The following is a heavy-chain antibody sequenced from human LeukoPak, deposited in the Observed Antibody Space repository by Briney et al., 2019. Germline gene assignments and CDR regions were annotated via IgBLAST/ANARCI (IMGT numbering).Heavy chain of an antibody. J-gene: IGHJ4*02. D-gene: IGHD3-10*01. Sequence: SGPTLVKPTQTLTLTCNFSGFSLTTSGVGVGWIRQPPGKALEWLALIYWTDDKRYSPSLKSRLTITKDTSKNQVVLTMTNMDPVDTPTYFCAQRPPFPPDYYGSGSYYRYWGQGTLVTVSS. V-gene: IGHV2-5*01. CDR3: AQRPPFPPDYYGSGSYYRY. CDR1: GFSLTTSGVG. CDR2: IYWTDDK.